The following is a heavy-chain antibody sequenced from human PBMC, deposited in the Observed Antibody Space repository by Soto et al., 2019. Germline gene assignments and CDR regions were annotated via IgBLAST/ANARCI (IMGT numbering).Heavy chain of an antibody. CDR3: VGSRYYHKSGMNV. CDR2: IYHSGST. J-gene: IGHJ6*02. V-gene: IGHV4-30-2*01. D-gene: IGHD3-22*01. CDR1: GGSISSGGYS. Sequence: QLQLQESGSGLVKPSQTLSLTCAVSGGSISSGGYSWSWIRQPPGKGLEWIGYIYHSGSTYYNPSLMPRVTIPVARSKYHFSLNLSSVTAADTAGYYWVGSRYYHKSGMNVWGQGTTVTVSS.